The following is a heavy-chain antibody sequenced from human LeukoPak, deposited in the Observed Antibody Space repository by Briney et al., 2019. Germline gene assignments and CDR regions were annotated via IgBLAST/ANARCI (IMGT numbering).Heavy chain of an antibody. V-gene: IGHV1-69*13. Sequence: ASVKVSCKASGGTFSSYAISWVRQAPGQGLKWMGGIIPIFGTANYAQKFQGRVTITADESTSTAYMELSSLRSEDTAVYYCARDRQGRYYGSGSYYNPGGAFDIWGQGTMVTVSS. CDR3: ARDRQGRYYGSGSYYNPGGAFDI. D-gene: IGHD3-10*01. CDR2: IIPIFGTA. CDR1: GGTFSSYA. J-gene: IGHJ3*02.